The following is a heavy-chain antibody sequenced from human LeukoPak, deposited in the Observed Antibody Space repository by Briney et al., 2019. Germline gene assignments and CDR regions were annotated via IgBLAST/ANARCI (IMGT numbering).Heavy chain of an antibody. J-gene: IGHJ4*02. CDR1: GFTVSSNH. Sequence: PGRSLRLSCAASGFTVSSNHMSWVRQAPGKGLEWVSSISSSSSYIYYADSVKGRFTISRDNAKNSLYLQMNSLRAEDTAVYYCARDYYYDSSGYYYWGQGTLVTVSS. CDR3: ARDYYYDSSGYYY. D-gene: IGHD3-22*01. CDR2: ISSSSSYI. V-gene: IGHV3-21*01.